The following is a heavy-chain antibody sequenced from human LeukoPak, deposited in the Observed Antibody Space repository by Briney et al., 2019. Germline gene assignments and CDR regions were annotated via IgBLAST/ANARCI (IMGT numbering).Heavy chain of an antibody. V-gene: IGHV4-61*02. J-gene: IGHJ5*02. D-gene: IGHD6-13*01. Sequence: PSETLSLTCTVSGGSISSSSYYWSWIRQPAGKGLEWIGRIYTSGSTNYDPSLKSRVTISVDTSKNQFSLKLSSVTAADTAVYYCARDWGSSWYSWSSWFDPWGQGTLVTVSS. CDR1: GGSISSSSYY. CDR3: ARDWGSSWYSWSSWFDP. CDR2: IYTSGST.